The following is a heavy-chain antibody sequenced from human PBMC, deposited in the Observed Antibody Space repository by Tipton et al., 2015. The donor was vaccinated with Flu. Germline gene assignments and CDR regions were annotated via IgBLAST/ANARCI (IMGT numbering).Heavy chain of an antibody. CDR1: SGSIRSSSYY. CDR3: ARHGKDTGDYLASFDI. Sequence: TLSLTCIVSSGSIRSSSYYWGWIRQPPGKGLEWIGTIYYTGNTYYNPSLKSRVTISIDTSKNQFSLKLSSVTAADTAVYYCARHGKDTGDYLASFDIWGQGTMVTVSS. J-gene: IGHJ3*02. V-gene: IGHV4-39*01. CDR2: IYYTGNT. D-gene: IGHD7-27*01.